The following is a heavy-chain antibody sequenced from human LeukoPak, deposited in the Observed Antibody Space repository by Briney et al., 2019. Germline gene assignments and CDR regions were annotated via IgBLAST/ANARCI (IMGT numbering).Heavy chain of an antibody. Sequence: ASVKVSCKASGHTFTGYYMHWVRQAPGQGLEWMGWINPNSGGTNYAQKFQGRVTMTRDTSISTAYMELSRLRSDDTAVYYCAREYSSGWYAFGYWGQGTLVTVSS. CDR2: INPNSGGT. V-gene: IGHV1-2*02. J-gene: IGHJ4*02. CDR3: AREYSSGWYAFGY. D-gene: IGHD6-19*01. CDR1: GHTFTGYY.